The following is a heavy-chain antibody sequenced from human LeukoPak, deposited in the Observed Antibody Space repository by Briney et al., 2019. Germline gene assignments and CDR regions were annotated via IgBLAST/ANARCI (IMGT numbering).Heavy chain of an antibody. CDR2: IYIRGST. V-gene: IGHV4-4*07. D-gene: IGHD6-19*01. CDR1: GGSISSYY. Sequence: SETLSLTCTVSGGSISSYYWSWIRQPAGKGLEWIGRIYIRGSTDYNPSLKSRVTMSVDTSKNQFSLKLSSVTAADTAVYYCAREKGYSSGWYYGMDVWGQGTTVTVSS. CDR3: AREKGYSSGWYYGMDV. J-gene: IGHJ6*02.